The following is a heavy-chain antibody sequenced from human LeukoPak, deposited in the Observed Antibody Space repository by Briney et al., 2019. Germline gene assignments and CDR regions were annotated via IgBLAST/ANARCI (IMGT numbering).Heavy chain of an antibody. D-gene: IGHD1-20*01. V-gene: IGHV1-2*02. J-gene: IGHJ6*02. CDR3: ASTVEYNWNPLGFYYGMDV. Sequence: ASVKVSLKSSVYTFTGYYMHWVRQAPGQGLEWMGWINPNSGDTNYAQKFQGRVTMTRDTSISTAYMELSRLRSDDTAVYYYASTVEYNWNPLGFYYGMDVWGQGTTVTVSS. CDR2: INPNSGDT. CDR1: VYTFTGYY.